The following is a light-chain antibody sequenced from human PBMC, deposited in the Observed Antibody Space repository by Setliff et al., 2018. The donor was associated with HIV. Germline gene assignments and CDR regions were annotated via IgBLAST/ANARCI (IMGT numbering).Light chain of an antibody. J-gene: IGLJ1*01. V-gene: IGLV2-14*03. Sequence: SALRQPASMSGSPGQSITISCSGSNSDVGGFDYVAWYQQNPGNSPKLIPYDVTKRPSGISHRFSGSKSGNTASLTISGLQAEDEADYYCSSYTTSGTEVFGTGTKGTVL. CDR3: SSYTTSGTEV. CDR2: DVT. CDR1: NSDVGGFDY.